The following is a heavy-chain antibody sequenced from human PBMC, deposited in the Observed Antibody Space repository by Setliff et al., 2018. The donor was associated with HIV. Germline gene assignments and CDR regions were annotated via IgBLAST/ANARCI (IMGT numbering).Heavy chain of an antibody. CDR2: IDYSGST. V-gene: IGHV4-59*11. Sequence: TSETLSLTCTVSGGSLSSHYWTWIRQPPGRGLEWIGYIDYSGSTNQNPSLESRVTMSVDSANNQLSLKMTSVTAADTAVYFCARFNALLGSSTYYDYWGPGLLVTVSS. CDR1: GGSLSSHY. J-gene: IGHJ4*02. D-gene: IGHD3-22*01. CDR3: ARFNALLGSSTYYDY.